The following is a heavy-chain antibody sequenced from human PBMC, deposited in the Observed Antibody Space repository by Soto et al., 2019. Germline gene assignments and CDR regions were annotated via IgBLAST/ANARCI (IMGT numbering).Heavy chain of an antibody. V-gene: IGHV3-48*03. CDR3: ARGGVY. J-gene: IGHJ1*01. D-gene: IGHD2-8*01. CDR1: GFTFSSHE. CDR2: ISGSGSTI. Sequence: GGSLRLSCEATGFTFSSHEMNWIRQTPGKGLEWIAKISGSGSTINYADSVKGRFTISRDNVQRTLHLQMDSLRVEDTGVYYCARGGVYWGRGTQVTVSS.